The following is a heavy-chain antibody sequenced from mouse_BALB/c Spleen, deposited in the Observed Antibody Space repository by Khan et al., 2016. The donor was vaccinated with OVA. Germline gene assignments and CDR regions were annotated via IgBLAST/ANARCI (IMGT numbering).Heavy chain of an antibody. CDR1: GFTFSSYG. J-gene: IGHJ3*01. D-gene: IGHD1-1*01. CDR3: ARQDSTASFAY. Sequence: EVELVESGGDLVKPGGSLKLSCAASGFTFSSYGMSWVRQTPDKRLEWVATISSGGSYTYYPASVKGRFTISRDNAKNTLYLQMSSLKSEETAIYDCARQDSTASFAYWGQGTLVTVSA. V-gene: IGHV5-6*01. CDR2: ISSGGSYT.